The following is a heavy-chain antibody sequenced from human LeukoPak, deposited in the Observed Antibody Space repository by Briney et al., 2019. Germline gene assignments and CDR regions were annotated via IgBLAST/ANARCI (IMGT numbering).Heavy chain of an antibody. V-gene: IGHV4-38-2*02. D-gene: IGHD2-2*01. CDR3: ARDPRWLTPDCTSTSCYENYFDP. J-gene: IGHJ5*02. CDR2: IYHSGSS. Sequence: SETLSLTCAVSGCSISSGYQRARTRQSPGQGLAWIGSIYHSGSSHYNPSVKSRVTISVEKSKNQFSLKMYSVTAANSAVYYCARDPRWLTPDCTSTSCYENYFDPWGQGTLVTVSS. CDR1: GCSISSGYQ.